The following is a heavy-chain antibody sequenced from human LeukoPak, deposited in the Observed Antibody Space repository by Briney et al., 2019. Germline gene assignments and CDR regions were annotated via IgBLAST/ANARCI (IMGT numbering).Heavy chain of an antibody. D-gene: IGHD5-12*01. J-gene: IGHJ6*02. CDR2: INHSGST. CDR3: ARGLIVATIYYYYYYGMDV. CDR1: GGSFSGYY. Sequence: SETLSLTCAVYGGSFSGYYWSWIRQLPGKGLEWIGEINHSGSTNYNPSLKSRVTISVDTSKNQFSLKLSSVTAADTAVYYCARGLIVATIYYYYYYGMDVWGQGTTVTVSS. V-gene: IGHV4-34*01.